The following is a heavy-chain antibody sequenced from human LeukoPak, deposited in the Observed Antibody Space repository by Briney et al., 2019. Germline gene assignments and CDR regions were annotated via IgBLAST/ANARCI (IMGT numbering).Heavy chain of an antibody. CDR3: ARGANLWFGEYLDFDY. J-gene: IGHJ4*02. V-gene: IGHV4-34*01. CDR2: INHTGST. CDR1: GGSFSGNY. Sequence: SETLSLTCAVYGGSFSGNYWSWIRQPPGKGREWIGEINHTGSTNYNPSLKSRVTISVDTSKNQFSLKLSSVTAADTAVYYCARGANLWFGEYLDFDYWGQGTLVTVSS. D-gene: IGHD3-10*01.